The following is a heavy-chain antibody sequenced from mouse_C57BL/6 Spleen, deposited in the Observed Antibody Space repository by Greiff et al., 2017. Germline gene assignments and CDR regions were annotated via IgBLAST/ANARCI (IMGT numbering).Heavy chain of an antibody. J-gene: IGHJ2*01. V-gene: IGHV3-6*01. CDR2: ISYDGSN. D-gene: IGHD2-14*01. CDR1: GYSITSGYY. CDR3: AVLDY. Sequence: EVQLVESGPGLVKPSQSLSLTCSVTGYSITSGYYWNWIRRFPGNKLEWMGYISYDGSNNYNPSLKNRISLTRDTSKHQFFLKLNSVTTEDTATYYCAVLDYWGQGTTLTVSS.